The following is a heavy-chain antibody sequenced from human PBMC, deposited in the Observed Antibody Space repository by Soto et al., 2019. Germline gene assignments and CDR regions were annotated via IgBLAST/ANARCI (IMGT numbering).Heavy chain of an antibody. CDR3: AKVRYSSPMGYYYGMDV. D-gene: IGHD6-19*01. J-gene: IGHJ6*02. Sequence: QAQLEQSGGEVKKPGSSVKVSCKASRVAFSKFIVTWVRQAPGLGLEWVGGIIPIFATANYAQKFQGRATITAAESTSTSYMEENNLRSEETAVYYCAKVRYSSPMGYYYGMDVWGQGTTVTASS. V-gene: IGHV1-69*01. CDR1: RVAFSKFI. CDR2: IIPIFATA.